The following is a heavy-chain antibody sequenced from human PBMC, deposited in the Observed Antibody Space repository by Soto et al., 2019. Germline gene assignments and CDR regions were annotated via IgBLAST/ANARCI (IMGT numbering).Heavy chain of an antibody. CDR1: GFTFISYA. D-gene: IGHD3-22*01. V-gene: IGHV3-30-3*01. Sequence: GGSLRLSCAASGFTFISYAMHWVRQAPGKGLEWVAVISYDGSNKYYADSVKGRFTISRDNSKNALYLQMNSLRAEDTAVYYCFVAITMIVVDYWGQGTLVTVSS. J-gene: IGHJ4*02. CDR3: FVAITMIVVDY. CDR2: ISYDGSNK.